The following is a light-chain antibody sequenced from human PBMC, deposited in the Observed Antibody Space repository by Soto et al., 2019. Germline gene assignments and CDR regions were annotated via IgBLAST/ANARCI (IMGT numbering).Light chain of an antibody. J-gene: IGLJ3*02. CDR3: SSYVSSSTLV. Sequence: QSVLTQPASVSGSPGQSITISCTGTVSDVGGYNYVSWYQYHPGKAPQLMIYGVTNRPSGVSSRFSGSKSGNTASLTISGLQAEDEADYYCSSYVSSSTLVFGGGTKLTVL. V-gene: IGLV2-14*01. CDR1: VSDVGGYNY. CDR2: GVT.